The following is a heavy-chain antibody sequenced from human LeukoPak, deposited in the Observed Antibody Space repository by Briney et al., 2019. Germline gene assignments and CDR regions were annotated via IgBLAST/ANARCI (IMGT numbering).Heavy chain of an antibody. CDR1: GGSISSHY. CDR2: IYYSGST. D-gene: IGHD5-24*01. CDR3: ASSPQRWLQLKREYYFDY. Sequence: SETLSLTCTVSGGSISSHYWSWIRQPPGKGLEWIGYIYYSGSTNYNPSLKSRVTISVDTSKNQFSLKLSSVTAADTAVYYCASSPQRWLQLKREYYFDYWGQGTLVTASS. J-gene: IGHJ4*02. V-gene: IGHV4-59*11.